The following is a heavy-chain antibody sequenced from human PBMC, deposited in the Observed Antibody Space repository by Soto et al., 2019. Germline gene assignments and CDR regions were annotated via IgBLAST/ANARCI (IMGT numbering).Heavy chain of an antibody. V-gene: IGHV4-39*01. Sequence: QLQLQESGPGLVGPSETLSLTCTVSGGSVNTYNLFWAWVRQPPGKGLEWIATIHYGGNAYYSPSLTTRFTISRDTSKNRVSLELRSVTAADTAVYYCARVNVTLDLWGQGTLVTVSP. D-gene: IGHD2-21*02. CDR2: IHYGGNA. J-gene: IGHJ4*02. CDR3: ARVNVTLDL. CDR1: GGSVNTYNLF.